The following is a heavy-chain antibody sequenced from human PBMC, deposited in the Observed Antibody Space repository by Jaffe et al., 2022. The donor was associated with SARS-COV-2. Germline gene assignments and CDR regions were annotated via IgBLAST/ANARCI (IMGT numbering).Heavy chain of an antibody. D-gene: IGHD6-19*01. V-gene: IGHV3-7*01. J-gene: IGHJ5*02. CDR2: IKQDGSDK. CDR1: GFTFSTYW. CDR3: ARMGGSGWNREVNWFDP. Sequence: EVQLVESGGGLVQPGTSLRLSCTASGFTFSTYWMSWVRQAPGKGLEWVANIKQDGSDKYYVDSVKGRFTISRDNAKDSLYLQMNSLRAEDTAVYYCARMGGSGWNREVNWFDPWGQGTLLTVSS.